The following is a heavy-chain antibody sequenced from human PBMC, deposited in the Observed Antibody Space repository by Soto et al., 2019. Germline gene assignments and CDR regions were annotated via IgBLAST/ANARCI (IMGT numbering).Heavy chain of an antibody. CDR3: ARSKGFASYHYYYGMDA. J-gene: IGHJ6*02. V-gene: IGHV1-46*04. CDR1: GYTFSRYY. CDR2: INPSGGIT. Sequence: QVQLVQSGAEAKKPEASVKVSCEASGYTFSRYYIYWVRQAPGQGLEWMGAINPSGGITTYAQKSQGRVTMTSDMYTRTLYIVLSSLRSEDTALYYFARSKGFASYHYYYGMDAWGQGTMVTVSS. D-gene: IGHD2-21*01.